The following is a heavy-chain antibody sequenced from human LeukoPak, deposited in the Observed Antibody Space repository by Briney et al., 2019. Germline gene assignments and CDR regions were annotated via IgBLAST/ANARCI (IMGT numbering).Heavy chain of an antibody. V-gene: IGHV1-18*01. CDR1: GYTFTSYG. Sequence: ASVKVSCKASGYTFTSYGISWVRQAPGQGLEWMGWISAYNGNTNYAQKLQGRVTMTTDTSTSTAYMELRSLRSDDTAVYYCASGGGSSSWYEVAAYNWFDPWGQGTLVTVSS. J-gene: IGHJ5*02. CDR3: ASGGGSSSWYEVAAYNWFDP. CDR2: ISAYNGNT. D-gene: IGHD6-13*01.